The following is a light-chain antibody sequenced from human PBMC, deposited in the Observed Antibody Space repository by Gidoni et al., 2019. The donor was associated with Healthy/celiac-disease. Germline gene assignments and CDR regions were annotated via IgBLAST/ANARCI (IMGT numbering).Light chain of an antibody. J-gene: IGKJ4*01. CDR2: AAS. V-gene: IGKV1-39*01. CDR1: QSISSY. CDR3: QQSYSTPLT. Sequence: DIPMTQPPPSLSASVGDRVTITCRASQSISSYLNWYQQKPGKAPKLLIYAASSLQSGVPSRFSGSGSGTDFTLTISSLQPEDFATYYCQQSYSTPLTFGGGTKVEIK.